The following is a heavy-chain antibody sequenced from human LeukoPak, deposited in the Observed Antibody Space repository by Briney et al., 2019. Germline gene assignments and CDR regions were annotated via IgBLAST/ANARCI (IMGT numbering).Heavy chain of an antibody. CDR1: GFTLSSYW. V-gene: IGHV3-7*05. Sequence: QPGGSLRLSCVASGFTLSSYWMNWVRQAPGKGLEWVANIKQDGSEKNYVDSVKGRFTISRDNAKNSLYLQMNSLRAEDTAVYYCARVSLAGLDYWGQGTLVTVSS. J-gene: IGHJ4*02. CDR3: ARVSLAGLDY. CDR2: IKQDGSEK. D-gene: IGHD6-6*01.